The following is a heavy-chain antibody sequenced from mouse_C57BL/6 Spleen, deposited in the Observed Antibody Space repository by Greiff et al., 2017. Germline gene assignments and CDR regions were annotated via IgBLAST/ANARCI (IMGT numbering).Heavy chain of an antibody. D-gene: IGHD2-12*01. CDR2: IYPSDSYT. J-gene: IGHJ4*01. V-gene: IGHV1-50*01. CDR1: GYTFTSYW. CDR3: ARGLVFDDAMAY. Sequence: QVQLQQSGAELVKPGASVKLSCKASGYTFTSYWMQWVKQRPGQGLEWIGEIYPSDSYTNYNQKFKGKATLTVDTSSRTAYMQLSSLTSEDSAVYYCARGLVFDDAMAYWGQGTSVTVSA.